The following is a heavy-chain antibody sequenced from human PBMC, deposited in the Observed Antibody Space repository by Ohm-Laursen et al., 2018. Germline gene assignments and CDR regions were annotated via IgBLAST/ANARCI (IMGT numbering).Heavy chain of an antibody. CDR3: ARGGPSRDGYFSCAW. D-gene: IGHD5-24*01. CDR2: INSDGSST. J-gene: IGHJ4*02. V-gene: IGHV3-74*01. Sequence: SLRLSCAASGFTFSSYWMHWVRQAPGKGLVWVSRINSDGSSTNYADSVKGRFTISRDNAKNTLYLQMNSLRAEDTAVYYCARGGPSRDGYFSCAWWGQGTLVIVSS. CDR1: GFTFSSYW.